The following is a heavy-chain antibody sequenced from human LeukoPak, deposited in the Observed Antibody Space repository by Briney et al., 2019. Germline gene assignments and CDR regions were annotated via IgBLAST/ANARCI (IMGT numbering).Heavy chain of an antibody. CDR1: GFTFSSYS. V-gene: IGHV3-21*01. CDR3: ARDNYPHSSSSPFDY. CDR2: ISSSSSYI. D-gene: IGHD6-6*01. Sequence: GGSLRLSCAASGFTFSSYSMNWVRQAPGKGLEWVSSISSSSSYIYYADSVKGRFTISRDNAKNSLYLQMNSLRAEDTAVYYCARDNYPHSSSSPFDYWGQGTLVTVSS. J-gene: IGHJ4*02.